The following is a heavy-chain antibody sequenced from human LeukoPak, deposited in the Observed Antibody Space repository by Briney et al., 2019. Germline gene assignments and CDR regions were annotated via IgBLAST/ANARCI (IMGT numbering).Heavy chain of an antibody. J-gene: IGHJ3*02. CDR2: ISSSSSYI. Sequence: GGSLRLSCAASGFTFSSYSMNWVRQAPGKGLEWVSSISSSSSYIYYADSVKGRFTISRDNAKNSLYLQMNSLRAEDTAVYYCARGPPDSSGSDAFDIWGQGTTVTVSS. CDR3: ARGPPDSSGSDAFDI. CDR1: GFTFSSYS. V-gene: IGHV3-21*01. D-gene: IGHD6-19*01.